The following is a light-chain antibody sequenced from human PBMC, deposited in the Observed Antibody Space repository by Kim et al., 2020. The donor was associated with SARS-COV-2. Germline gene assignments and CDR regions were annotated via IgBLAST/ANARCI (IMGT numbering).Light chain of an antibody. CDR1: QSVSSSY. CDR3: QQYGSQGT. CDR2: GAS. V-gene: IGKV3-20*01. J-gene: IGKJ5*01. Sequence: LSPGERATLSCRASQSVSSSYLAWYQQKPGQAPRLLIYGASSRATGIPDRFSGSGSGTDFTLTISRLEPKDFAVYYCQQYGSQGTFGQGTRLEIK.